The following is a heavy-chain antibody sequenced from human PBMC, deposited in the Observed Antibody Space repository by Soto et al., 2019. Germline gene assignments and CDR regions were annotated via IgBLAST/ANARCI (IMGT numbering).Heavy chain of an antibody. Sequence: LILSCAASGFTFSNAWMSWVRQAPGKGLEWVGRIKSKTDGGTTDYAAPVKGRFTISRDDSKNTLYLQMNSLKTEDTAVYYCTTTYYYDSSGYPIDYWGQGTLVTSPQ. CDR1: GFTFSNAW. D-gene: IGHD3-22*01. J-gene: IGHJ4*02. V-gene: IGHV3-15*01. CDR3: TTTYYYDSSGYPIDY. CDR2: IKSKTDGGTT.